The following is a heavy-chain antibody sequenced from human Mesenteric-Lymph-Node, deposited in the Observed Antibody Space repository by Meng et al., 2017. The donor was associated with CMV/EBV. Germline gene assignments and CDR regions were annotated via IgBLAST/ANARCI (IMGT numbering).Heavy chain of an antibody. J-gene: IGHJ2*01. CDR2: IYWNEDK. Sequence: SGPTLVKPTQTLTLTCTFSGFSLSTTGVGVGWIRQPPGKALDWLAVIYWNEDKRYSPSLKSRLTITKDTSKNQVVLTMTNMDPVDTATYYCAHSFFRWVIDPTLETPHWYFDLWGRGTLVTVSS. D-gene: IGHD2-21*01. CDR3: AHSFFRWVIDPTLETPHWYFDL. V-gene: IGHV2-5*01. CDR1: GFSLSTTGVG.